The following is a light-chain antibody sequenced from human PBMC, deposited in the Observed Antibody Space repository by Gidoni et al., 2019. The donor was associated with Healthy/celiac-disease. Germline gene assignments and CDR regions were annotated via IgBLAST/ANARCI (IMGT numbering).Light chain of an antibody. CDR3: QQYGSSPLT. V-gene: IGKV3-20*01. J-gene: IGKJ4*01. CDR1: QSVSSSY. CDR2: GAS. Sequence: EIVLTQSPGTLSLSPGERATLSCRASQSVSSSYLAWYQQNPHQAPRLLIYGASSSATGLPDRFSGSGSGTDFTLTISRLAHEDFAVYYCQQYGSSPLTFGGGTKVEIK.